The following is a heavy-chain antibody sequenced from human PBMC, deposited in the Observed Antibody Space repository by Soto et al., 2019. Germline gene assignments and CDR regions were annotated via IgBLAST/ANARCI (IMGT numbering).Heavy chain of an antibody. D-gene: IGHD2-8*02. J-gene: IGHJ4*02. V-gene: IGHV3-9*01. CDR1: GFTFDDYA. Sequence: EVQLVESGGGLVQPGRSLRLSCAASGFTFDDYALHWVRQVPGKGLEWVSGISWNSVAIHYADSVKGRFTFSRDNAKNSLYLQMNNLRGEDTALYYCAKATRLTDTGSDWGQGTLVTVSS. CDR2: ISWNSVAI. CDR3: AKATRLTDTGSD.